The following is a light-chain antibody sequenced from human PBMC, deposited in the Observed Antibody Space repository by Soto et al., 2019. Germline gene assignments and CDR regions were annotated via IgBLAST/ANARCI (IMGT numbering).Light chain of an antibody. CDR2: EVT. J-gene: IGLJ1*01. Sequence: QSALTQPASVSGSPGQSITISCTGTSSDVGGYNYVSWYQQHPGKAPKLMIYEVTNRPSGVSNRFSGSKPGNTASLTISGLQDEDEADYYCSSYTTSNTLVFGTGTKVTVL. CDR1: SSDVGGYNY. CDR3: SSYTTSNTLV. V-gene: IGLV2-14*01.